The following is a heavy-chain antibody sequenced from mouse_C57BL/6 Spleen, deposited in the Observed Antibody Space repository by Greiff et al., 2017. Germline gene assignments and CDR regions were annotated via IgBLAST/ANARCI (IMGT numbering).Heavy chain of an antibody. CDR3: ASITTVGYFDV. V-gene: IGHV1-18*01. CDR1: GYTFTDNN. J-gene: IGHJ1*03. CDR2: INPNNGGT. D-gene: IGHD1-1*01. Sequence: VQLQQSGPELVKPGASVKIPCKASGYTFTDNNMDWVKQSHGKSLEWIGDINPNNGGTIYNQKFKGKATLTVDKSSSTAYMELRSLTSEDTAVYYCASITTVGYFDVWGTGTTVTVSS.